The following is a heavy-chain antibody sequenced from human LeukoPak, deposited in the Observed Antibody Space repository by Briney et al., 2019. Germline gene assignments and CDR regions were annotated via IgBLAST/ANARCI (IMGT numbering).Heavy chain of an antibody. CDR1: GYTFTSYD. J-gene: IGHJ4*02. D-gene: IGHD3-10*01. CDR3: ARHPSMVRGVIVDY. Sequence: ASVKVSCKASGYTFTSYDINWVRQATGQGLGWVGWMNPNSGNTGYAQKFQGRVTMTRNTSISTAYMELSSLRSEDTAVYYCARHPSMVRGVIVDYWGQGTLVTVSS. V-gene: IGHV1-8*01. CDR2: MNPNSGNT.